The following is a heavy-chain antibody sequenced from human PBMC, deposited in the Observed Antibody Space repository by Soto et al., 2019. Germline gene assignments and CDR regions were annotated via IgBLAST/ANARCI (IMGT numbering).Heavy chain of an antibody. CDR1: GFSLRGDRKR. V-gene: IGHV2-26*01. Sequence: QVTLKESGPVLVKPTEPLTLTCNVSGFSLRGDRKRVTWIRQSAGKALGWLADLFPSDVESYNRPLRRSMTVSRDPSRRLVVLSVTDVRRADTVTYFCARCYWHSTSHCRLARWGQGTDGSVSA. CDR2: LFPSDVE. CDR3: ARCYWHSTSHCRLAR. D-gene: IGHD2-2*01. J-gene: IGHJ4*02.